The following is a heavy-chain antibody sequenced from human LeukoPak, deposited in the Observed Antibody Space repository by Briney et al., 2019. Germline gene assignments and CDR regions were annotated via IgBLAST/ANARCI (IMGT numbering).Heavy chain of an antibody. V-gene: IGHV1-69*13. CDR2: IIPIFGTA. D-gene: IGHD3-10*01. CDR1: GGTFSSYA. CDR3: ASSLSMVRGVIGY. Sequence: SVKVSCKASGGTFSSYAISWVRQAPGQGLEWMGGIIPIFGTASYAQKFQGRVTITADESTSTAYMELSSLRSEDTAVYYCASSLSMVRGVIGYWGQGTLVTVSS. J-gene: IGHJ4*02.